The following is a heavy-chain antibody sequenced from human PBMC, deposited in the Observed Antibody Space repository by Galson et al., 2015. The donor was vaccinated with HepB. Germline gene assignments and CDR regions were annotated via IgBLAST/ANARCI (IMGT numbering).Heavy chain of an antibody. J-gene: IGHJ4*02. CDR1: GFTFSSYA. CDR2: ISGSGGST. D-gene: IGHD3-22*01. CDR3: AKRYYDSSGYWGGFDY. V-gene: IGHV3-23*01. Sequence: SLRLSCAASGFTFSSYAMSWVRQAPGKGLEWVSAISGSGGSTYYADSVKGRFTISRDNSKNTLYLQMNSLKAEDTAVYYCAKRYYDSSGYWGGFDYWGQGTLVTVSS.